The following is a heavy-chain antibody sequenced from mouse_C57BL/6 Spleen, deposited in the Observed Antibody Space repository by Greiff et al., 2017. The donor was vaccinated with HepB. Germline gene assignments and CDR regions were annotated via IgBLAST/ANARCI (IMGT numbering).Heavy chain of an antibody. D-gene: IGHD2-4*01. V-gene: IGHV1-85*01. Sequence: VQGVESGPELVKPGASVKLSCKASGYTFTSYDINWVKQRPGQGLEWIGWIYPRDGSTKYNEKFKGKATLTVDTSSSTAYMELHSLTSEDSAVYFCARSGDYDPYYYAMDYWGQGTSVTVSS. CDR3: ARSGDYDPYYYAMDY. J-gene: IGHJ4*01. CDR1: GYTFTSYD. CDR2: IYPRDGST.